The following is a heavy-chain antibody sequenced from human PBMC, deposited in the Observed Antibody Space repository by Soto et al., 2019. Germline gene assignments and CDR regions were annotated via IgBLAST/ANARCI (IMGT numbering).Heavy chain of an antibody. Sequence: PGESLKISCKGSGYSFTSYWIGWVRQMPGKGLEWMGIIYPGDSDTRYSPSFQGQVTISADKSISTAYLQWSSLKASDTAMYYCASSSSWYVEYFQHWGQGTLVTVSS. CDR3: ASSSSWYVEYFQH. V-gene: IGHV5-51*01. J-gene: IGHJ1*01. D-gene: IGHD6-13*01. CDR2: IYPGDSDT. CDR1: GYSFTSYW.